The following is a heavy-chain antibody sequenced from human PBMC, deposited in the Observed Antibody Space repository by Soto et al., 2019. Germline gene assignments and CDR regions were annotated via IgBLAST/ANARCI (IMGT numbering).Heavy chain of an antibody. D-gene: IGHD3-10*01. CDR3: AGDSGYGSGSSVSHYLDY. V-gene: IGHV3-7*01. CDR2: IKWDASGK. CDR1: GFTFGSYW. Sequence: EVQLEESVGGLVQPGGSLRLACAASGFTFGSYWRSWVRQAPGKGLEWLATIKWDASGKKYVDSVKGRFTMSRDNAKNSLYLQMDSLRAEDAAVYYCAGDSGYGSGSSVSHYLDYWGDGTRVTVSS. J-gene: IGHJ4*01.